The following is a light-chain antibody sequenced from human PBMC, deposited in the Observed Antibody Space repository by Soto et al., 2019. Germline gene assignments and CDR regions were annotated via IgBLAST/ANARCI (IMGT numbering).Light chain of an antibody. V-gene: IGKV3-15*01. CDR1: QDVSSN. CDR3: QQYNNWPLT. J-gene: IGKJ4*01. CDR2: GAS. Sequence: EIALTPSPGTLSLSPGERANLSCRASQDVSSNLAWYQQKPGQAPRLLIYGASTRATGIPARFSGSGSGTEFTLTISSLQSEDFAVYYCQQYNNWPLTFGGGTKVDI.